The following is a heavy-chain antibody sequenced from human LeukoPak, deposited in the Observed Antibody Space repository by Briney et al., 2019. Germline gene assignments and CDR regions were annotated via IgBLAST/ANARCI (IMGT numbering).Heavy chain of an antibody. CDR2: SRRSGGKT. CDR1: GFTFSSHA. CDR3: AKDIPGIAAAGSP. Sequence: GGSLRLSCAASGFTFSSHAMSWVRQAPGMGLEWVSYSRRSGGKTYYADSVKGRFTISRDNAKNSLYLQMNSLRAEDTAVYYCAKDIPGIAAAGSPWGQGTLVTVSS. D-gene: IGHD6-13*01. J-gene: IGHJ5*02. V-gene: IGHV3-23*01.